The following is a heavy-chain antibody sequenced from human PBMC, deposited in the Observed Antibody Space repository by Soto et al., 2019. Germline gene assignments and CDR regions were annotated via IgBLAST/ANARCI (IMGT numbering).Heavy chain of an antibody. J-gene: IGHJ6*02. CDR3: VRSRVFIEVAGMANYYYYYGMDV. CDR2: TYYRSKWYI. Sequence: SQTLSLTCAISGDSVSSDSASWNWIRQSPSRGLEWLGRTYYRSKWYIEFAPSVQSRIIINPDTSKNQLSLQLDSLTPEDTAVYYCVRSRVFIEVAGMANYYYYYGMDVWGQGTTVTVSS. D-gene: IGHD6-19*01. CDR1: GDSVSSDSAS. V-gene: IGHV6-1*01.